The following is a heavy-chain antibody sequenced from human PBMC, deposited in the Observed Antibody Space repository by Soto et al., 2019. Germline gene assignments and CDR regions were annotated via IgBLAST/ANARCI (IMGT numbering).Heavy chain of an antibody. CDR2: IYSGGST. CDR1: GFTVSSNY. CDR3: ARDYVSPSVGEDGDYYYYGMDV. J-gene: IGHJ6*02. Sequence: GGSLRLSCAASGFTVSSNYMSWVRQAPGKGLEWVSVIYSGGSTYYADSVKGRFTISRDNSKNTLYLQMNSLRAEDTAVYYCARDYVSPSVGEDGDYYYYGMDVWGQGTTVTVSS. V-gene: IGHV3-53*01. D-gene: IGHD3-16*01.